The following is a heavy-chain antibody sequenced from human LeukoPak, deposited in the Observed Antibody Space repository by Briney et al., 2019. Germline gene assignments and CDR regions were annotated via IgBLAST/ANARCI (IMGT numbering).Heavy chain of an antibody. D-gene: IGHD3-10*01. CDR3: ARLTGSWFDP. CDR2: INHSGST. CDR1: GGSFSGYY. Sequence: SETLSLTCAVYGGSFSGYYCSWIRQPPGKGLEWIGEINHSGSTNYNPSLKSRVAISVDTSKNQFSLKLSSVTAADTAVYYCARLTGSWFDPWGQGTLVTVSS. J-gene: IGHJ5*02. V-gene: IGHV4-34*01.